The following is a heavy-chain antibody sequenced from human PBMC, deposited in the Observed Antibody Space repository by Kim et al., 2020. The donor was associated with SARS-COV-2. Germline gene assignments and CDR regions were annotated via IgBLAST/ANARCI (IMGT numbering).Heavy chain of an antibody. D-gene: IGHD3-10*01. CDR1: GFTFSTYS. Sequence: GGSLRLSCAASGFTFSTYSMNWVRQAPGKGLEWVSSISSSSSYIYYADSVKGRFTISRDNAKNSLYLQMNSLRAEDTAVYYCARVDGSGSYVDYWGQGTLVTVSS. CDR2: ISSSSSYI. J-gene: IGHJ4*02. CDR3: ARVDGSGSYVDY. V-gene: IGHV3-21*01.